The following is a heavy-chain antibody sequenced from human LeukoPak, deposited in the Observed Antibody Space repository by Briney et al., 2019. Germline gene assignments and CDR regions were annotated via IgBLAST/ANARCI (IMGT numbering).Heavy chain of an antibody. CDR3: ARDVQYYMDV. V-gene: IGHV3-7*01. Sequence: GGSLRLSCAASGFTFSTFWMSWVRQAPGKGLEWVANIKQDGSEKYYVDSMKGRFTVSRDNAKNSLYLQMDSPRAEDTAVYYCARDVQYYMDVWGKGTTVTVSS. D-gene: IGHD3-10*02. J-gene: IGHJ6*03. CDR1: GFTFSTFW. CDR2: IKQDGSEK.